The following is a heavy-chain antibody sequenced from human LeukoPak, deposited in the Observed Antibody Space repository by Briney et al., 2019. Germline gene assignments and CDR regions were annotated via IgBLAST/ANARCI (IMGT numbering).Heavy chain of an antibody. D-gene: IGHD7-27*01. CDR1: GFTFSNYW. CDR3: ARDLGIDRFDC. Sequence: GGSLRLSCAASGFTFSNYWMSWVRQAPGKGLKWVANIKQDGSEKYYMDSVRGRFTISRDNAKDSLDLQMNNLRAEDTGIYYCARDLGIDRFDCWGQGTLVTVSS. J-gene: IGHJ4*02. V-gene: IGHV3-7*01. CDR2: IKQDGSEK.